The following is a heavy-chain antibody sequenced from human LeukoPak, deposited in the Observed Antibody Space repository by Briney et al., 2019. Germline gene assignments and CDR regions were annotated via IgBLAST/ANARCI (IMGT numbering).Heavy chain of an antibody. CDR1: GFTLSSSW. CDR2: IKPDGSEK. Sequence: GGSLRLSCVASGFTLSSSWLNWFRQAPGKGLEWVANIKPDGSEKYYVDSVKGRFTISRDNAQNSLYLQMNNLRADDAAVYYCARDVYRSFDYWGQGTLVTVSS. CDR3: ARDVYRSFDY. J-gene: IGHJ4*02. V-gene: IGHV3-7*01. D-gene: IGHD5/OR15-5a*01.